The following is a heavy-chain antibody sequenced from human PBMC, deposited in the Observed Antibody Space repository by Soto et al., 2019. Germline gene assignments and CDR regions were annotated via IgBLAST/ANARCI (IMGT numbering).Heavy chain of an antibody. J-gene: IGHJ4*01. D-gene: IGHD3-9*01. Sequence: GGSLRLSCAASGFTFTTAWINWVRQAPVNGLEFVGRIKSKTDGGTADFSAPVRGRVSISIDYSKIIVYLQIDSLKTEDTAVYYCTKDSYFNLKLVRFDYWGLGTLVTVSS. CDR2: IKSKTDGGTA. CDR1: GFTFTTAW. V-gene: IGHV3-15*07. CDR3: TKDSYFNLKLVRFDY.